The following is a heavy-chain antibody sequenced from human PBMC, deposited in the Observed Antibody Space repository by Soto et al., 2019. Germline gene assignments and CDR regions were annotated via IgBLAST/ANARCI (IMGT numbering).Heavy chain of an antibody. CDR3: AREDDGGDTLDV. J-gene: IGHJ3*01. D-gene: IGHD2-21*02. CDR2: IHHSGSI. CDR1: GGSISGDYYH. V-gene: IGHV4-30-4*08. Sequence: TLSLTCTVSGGSISGDYYHWTWIRQSPEKGLEWIGYIHHSGSIPYNPSLKSRLTISVDTSKNQFSLHLSSVTAADTAVYFCAREDDGGDTLDVWGQGTMVTVSS.